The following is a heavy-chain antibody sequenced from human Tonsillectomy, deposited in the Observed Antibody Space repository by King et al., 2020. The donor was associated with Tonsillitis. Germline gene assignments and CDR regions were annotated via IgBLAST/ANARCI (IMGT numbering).Heavy chain of an antibody. CDR2: IRHDGSKE. Sequence: VQLVESGGGVVQPGGSLRLSCVASGFTFSSYGMHWVRLAPGKGLEWVTFIRHDGSKEFYADSAKGRFTISRDNSNNTLYLQKNSLRVDDTGVYYCAKLRSSWGPFDYWGQGTLVTVSS. J-gene: IGHJ4*02. CDR3: AKLRSSWGPFDY. D-gene: IGHD6-13*01. V-gene: IGHV3-30*02. CDR1: GFTFSSYG.